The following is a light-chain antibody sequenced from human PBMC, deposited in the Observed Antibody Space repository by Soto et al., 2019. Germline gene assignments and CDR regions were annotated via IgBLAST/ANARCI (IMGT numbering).Light chain of an antibody. CDR3: QQYGRSPLT. J-gene: IGKJ4*01. CDR1: QSVNNNY. V-gene: IGKV3-20*01. CDR2: GAS. Sequence: EIVLTQSPGTLSLSPGERATLSCRASQSVNNNYVAWYQQKPGQAPRLLNYGASSRATGIPDRFSGSGSGTDFTLTISRLEPEDFAVYHCQQYGRSPLTFGGGTKVDIK.